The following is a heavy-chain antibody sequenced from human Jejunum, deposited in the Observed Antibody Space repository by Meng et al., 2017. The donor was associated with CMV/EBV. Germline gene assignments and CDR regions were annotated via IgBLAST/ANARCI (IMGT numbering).Heavy chain of an antibody. J-gene: IGHJ4*02. D-gene: IGHD6-19*01. CDR1: GDSFHNYA. Sequence: QGELVVFGGDGKKQGALVKNSCRSTGDSFHNYAMSWWRQAPGEGREEMGGIIAIFKTPNYAPRFQGRLTISADGATGTTYMELSSLTSEDTAVYFCARGFSNGWLPFDYWGQGTLVTVSS. CDR2: IIAIFKTP. V-gene: IGHV1-69*01. CDR3: ARGFSNGWLPFDY.